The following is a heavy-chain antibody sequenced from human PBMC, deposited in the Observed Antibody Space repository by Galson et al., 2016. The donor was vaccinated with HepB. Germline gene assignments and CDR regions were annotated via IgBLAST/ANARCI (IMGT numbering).Heavy chain of an antibody. V-gene: IGHV3-23*01. CDR2: IRPSGDST. CDR1: GFTFKNYG. D-gene: IGHD1-26*01. CDR3: VQGSTAPAV. J-gene: IGHJ6*04. Sequence: SLRLSCEASGFTFKNYGMTWVRQAPGKGLEVVASIRPSGDSTDYADTVTGRFTISTDKSKNTLSLQMNSLRAEDTAVYYCVQGSTAPAVWGKGTTVTVSS.